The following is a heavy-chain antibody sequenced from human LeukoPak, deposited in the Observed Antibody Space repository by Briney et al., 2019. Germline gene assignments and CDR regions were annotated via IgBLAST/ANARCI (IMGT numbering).Heavy chain of an antibody. Sequence: PGGSLRLSCAASRFTFSSYSMNWVRQAPGKGLEWVSYISESSTSIYYADSVKGRFTFSRDNSKNTVYLQMNSLTSEDTAMYYCAKDLIYAFHIWGQGTMVTVSS. CDR1: RFTFSSYS. D-gene: IGHD3-16*01. CDR2: ISESSTSI. J-gene: IGHJ3*02. CDR3: AKDLIYAFHI. V-gene: IGHV3-48*01.